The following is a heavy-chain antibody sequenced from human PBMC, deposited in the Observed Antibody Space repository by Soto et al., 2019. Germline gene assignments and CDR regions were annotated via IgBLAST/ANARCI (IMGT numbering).Heavy chain of an antibody. V-gene: IGHV3-23*01. D-gene: IGHD3-16*01. CDR1: GFKFSNYA. CDR3: AKDRRAGGNSAFYFDF. J-gene: IGHJ4*02. CDR2: ISATGGGT. Sequence: PGGSLRLSCAASGFKFSNYAMSWVRQAPGKGLEWVSLISATGGGTYYADSVKGRFTISRDNSHNTLYLQVHSLTAEDTAVYYCAKDRRAGGNSAFYFDFRGQGAQVTVS.